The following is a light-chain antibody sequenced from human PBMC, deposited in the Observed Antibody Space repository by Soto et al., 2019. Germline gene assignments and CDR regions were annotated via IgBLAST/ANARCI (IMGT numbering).Light chain of an antibody. V-gene: IGKV3D-15*02. J-gene: IGKJ1*01. CDR1: QSVSSN. CDR3: HQDFNLPWT. Sequence: EIVMTQSPATLSVSPGERATLSCRASQSVSSNLAWYQQKPGQAPRLLIYDASNRATGIPVRFSGSGSGTDFTLTISSLQPEDFAVYICHQDFNLPWTFGQGTKVDIK. CDR2: DAS.